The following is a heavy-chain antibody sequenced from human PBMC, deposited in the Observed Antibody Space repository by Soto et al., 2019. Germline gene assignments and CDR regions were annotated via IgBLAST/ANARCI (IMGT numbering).Heavy chain of an antibody. CDR1: GYTFTSYY. D-gene: IGHD3-22*01. CDR2: INPSGGST. J-gene: IGHJ4*02. CDR3: ARGLIYDSSGYYFDY. Sequence: ASVKVSCKASGYTFTSYYMHWARQAPEQGLEWMGIINPSGGSTRYAQKFQGRVTMTRDTSTSTVYMELSSLRSEDTAVYYCARGLIYDSSGYYFDYWGQGTLVTVSS. V-gene: IGHV1-46*01.